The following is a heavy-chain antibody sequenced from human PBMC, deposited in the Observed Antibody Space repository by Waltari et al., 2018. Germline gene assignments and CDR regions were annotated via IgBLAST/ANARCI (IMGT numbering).Heavy chain of an antibody. V-gene: IGHV4-59*01. D-gene: IGHD4-17*01. CDR2: IYYRGTT. Sequence: QVQPQESGPGLVKSSETLSLTCTVSGGSITAYYWSWIRQPPGKGLEWIGHIYYRGTTDYNTSLKSRVTISVDTSKNQFSLKLRSVTDADTAVYFCAREIYGGNSRPYDYWGQGTLVTVSS. CDR1: GGSITAYY. J-gene: IGHJ4*02. CDR3: AREIYGGNSRPYDY.